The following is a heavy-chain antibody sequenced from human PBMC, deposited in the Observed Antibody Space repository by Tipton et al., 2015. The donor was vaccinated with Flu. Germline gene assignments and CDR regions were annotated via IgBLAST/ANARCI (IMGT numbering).Heavy chain of an antibody. V-gene: IGHV1-18*01. CDR2: ISTYNGDT. D-gene: IGHD1-7*01. J-gene: IGHJ4*02. CDR3: AGGIGVGTVLDY. Sequence: QVQLVQSGAEVKKPGASVKVSCKASGYTFSNYVLSWVRQAPGQGLEWMGWISTYNGDTIYSPNVQNRVTLTTDRSASTAYMELRSLKSDDSAIYFWAGGIGVGTVLDYWGQGTLVTVSS. CDR1: GYTFSNYV.